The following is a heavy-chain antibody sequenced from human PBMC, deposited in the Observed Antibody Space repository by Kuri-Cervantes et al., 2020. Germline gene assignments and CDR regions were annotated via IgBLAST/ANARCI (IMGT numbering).Heavy chain of an antibody. V-gene: IGHV1-69*05. CDR2: FIPIFGTA. CDR1: GGTFSSYA. CDR3: ARAPDYGDLNWFDP. Sequence: SVKVSCKASGGTFSSYAISWVRQATGQGLEWMGGFIPIFGTANYAQKFQGRVTMTRDTSISAAYMELSRLRYDDTAVYYCARAPDYGDLNWFDPWGQGTLVTVSS. J-gene: IGHJ5*02. D-gene: IGHD4-17*01.